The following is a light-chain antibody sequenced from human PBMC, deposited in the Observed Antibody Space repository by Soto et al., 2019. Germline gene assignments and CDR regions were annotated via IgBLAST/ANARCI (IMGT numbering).Light chain of an antibody. CDR2: WAS. CDR1: QSSGIW. Sequence: DIQMSQSPSFLSASVGDRVTITCRASQSSGIWLACFQQKPGKAPEVXXXWASNLKSGAPSRSSGSGSGTEFTLTINSLQSEDSAVYYCQQHNQWPITFGQGTRLEIK. V-gene: IGKV1-5*03. CDR3: QQHNQWPIT. J-gene: IGKJ5*01.